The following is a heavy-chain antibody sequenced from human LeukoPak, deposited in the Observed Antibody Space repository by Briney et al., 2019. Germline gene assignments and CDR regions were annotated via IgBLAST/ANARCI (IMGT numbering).Heavy chain of an antibody. CDR2: INPNSGGT. CDR3: ARDPRQRYSDWLLFSGSFEY. CDR1: GYTFTGYY. J-gene: IGHJ4*02. D-gene: IGHD3-9*01. Sequence: GASVKVSCKASGYTFTGYYIHWVRQAPGQGLKWMGWINPNSGGTNYAQNFQGRVTLTRDTSVSTAYMELRWLRSDDRAVYYCARDPRQRYSDWLLFSGSFEYWGQGTPVTVSS. V-gene: IGHV1-2*02.